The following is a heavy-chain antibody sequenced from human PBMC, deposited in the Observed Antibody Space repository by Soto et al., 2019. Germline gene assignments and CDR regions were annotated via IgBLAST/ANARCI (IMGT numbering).Heavy chain of an antibody. CDR2: TYYRSKWYN. V-gene: IGHV6-1*01. Sequence: PSQTLSLTCAISGDSVSSNSAAWNWIRQSPSRGLEWLGRTYYRSKWYNDYAVSVKSRITINPDTSKNQFSLQLNSVTPEDTAVYYCARVRTEAKIDSGSYYVSYYYYGMYVWGQGTTVTVSS. D-gene: IGHD1-26*01. CDR3: ARVRTEAKIDSGSYYVSYYYYGMYV. J-gene: IGHJ6*02. CDR1: GDSVSSNSAA.